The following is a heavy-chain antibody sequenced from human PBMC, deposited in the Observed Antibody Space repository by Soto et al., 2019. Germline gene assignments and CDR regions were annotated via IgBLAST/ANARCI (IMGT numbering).Heavy chain of an antibody. J-gene: IGHJ6*02. CDR3: ARDRDVGFRLGELSLNYYYSGMDV. V-gene: IGHV3-74*01. D-gene: IGHD3-16*02. CDR2: INSDGSST. CDR1: GFTFSSYW. Sequence: GGSLRLSCAASGFTFSSYWMNWVRQAPGKGLVWVSRINSDGSSTSNADAVKGRFTISRDNAKKTLYLQMNRRRAEDTAVYYCARDRDVGFRLGELSLNYYYSGMDVWGQGTPVTVSS.